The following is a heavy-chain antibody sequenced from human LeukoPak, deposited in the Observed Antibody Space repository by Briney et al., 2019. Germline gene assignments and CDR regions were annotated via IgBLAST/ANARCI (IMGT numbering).Heavy chain of an antibody. V-gene: IGHV1-2*02. CDR3: AGDLPPYYYGSGSFDY. J-gene: IGHJ4*02. CDR2: INPNSGDT. D-gene: IGHD3-10*01. Sequence: GASVKVSCKASGYTFIDYYMHWVRQAPGQGLEWMGWINPNSGDTNYAQKFQGRVTMTRDTSISTAYMELSRLRSDDTAVYYCAGDLPPYYYGSGSFDYWGQGTLVTVSS. CDR1: GYTFIDYY.